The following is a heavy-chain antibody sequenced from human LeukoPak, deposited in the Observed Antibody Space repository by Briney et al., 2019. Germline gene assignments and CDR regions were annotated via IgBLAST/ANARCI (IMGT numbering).Heavy chain of an antibody. CDR1: GGSFRGYY. D-gene: IGHD2-2*01. J-gene: IGHJ4*02. Sequence: SETLSLTCAVYGGSFRGYYWSWIRQPPGKGLELIGEINHSGNTNYNPSLKSRVTISVDTSKNQFSLKLTSVTAADTAVYYCARGAPLVVVPADPFDYWGQGTLVTVSS. CDR2: INHSGNT. CDR3: ARGAPLVVVPADPFDY. V-gene: IGHV4-34*01.